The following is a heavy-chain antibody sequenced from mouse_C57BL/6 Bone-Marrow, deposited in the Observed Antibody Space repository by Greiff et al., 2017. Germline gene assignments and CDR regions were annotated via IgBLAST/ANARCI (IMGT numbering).Heavy chain of an antibody. CDR1: GYAFTNYL. CDR2: INPGSGGT. Sequence: QVQLQQSGAELVRPGTSVKVSCKASGYAFTNYLIEWVKQRPGQGLEWIGVINPGSGGTNYNEKFKGKAILTADNSSSTAYMQLSSLTSEDSAVYFCARSKNWDSWFAYWGQGTLVTVSA. V-gene: IGHV1-54*01. J-gene: IGHJ3*01. D-gene: IGHD4-1*01. CDR3: ARSKNWDSWFAY.